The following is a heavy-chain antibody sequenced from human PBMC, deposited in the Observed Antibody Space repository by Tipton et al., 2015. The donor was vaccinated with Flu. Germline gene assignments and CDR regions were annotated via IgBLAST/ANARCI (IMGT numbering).Heavy chain of an antibody. CDR1: GDSISTTIYY. D-gene: IGHD2-15*01. J-gene: IGHJ6*02. Sequence: TLSLTCTVSGDSISTTIYYWGWVRQPPGKGLEWIGSIYYSGTTYYNPSLKSRVTISVDTSKNQFSLNLSSVTAADTAVYYCARDTFRYCSGASCLSDYYYYGMDVWGQGTTVTVSS. CDR2: IYYSGTT. CDR3: ARDTFRYCSGASCLSDYYYYGMDV. V-gene: IGHV4-39*07.